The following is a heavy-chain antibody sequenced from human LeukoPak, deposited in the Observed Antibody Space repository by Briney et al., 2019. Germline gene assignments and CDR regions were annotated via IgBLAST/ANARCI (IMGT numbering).Heavy chain of an antibody. D-gene: IGHD3-9*01. J-gene: IGHJ5*02. CDR3: ARTNRYYDILTGLNWFDP. Sequence: ASXKVSCKASGYTFTSYGISWVRQAPGQGLEWMGWISAYNGNTNYARKLQGRVTMTTDTSTSTAYMELRSLRSDDTAVYYCARTNRYYDILTGLNWFDPWGQGTLVTVSS. V-gene: IGHV1-18*01. CDR1: GYTFTSYG. CDR2: ISAYNGNT.